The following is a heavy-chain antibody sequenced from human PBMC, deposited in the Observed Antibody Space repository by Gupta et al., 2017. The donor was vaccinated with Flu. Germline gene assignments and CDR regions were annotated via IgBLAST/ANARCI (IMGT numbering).Heavy chain of an antibody. J-gene: IGHJ6*03. CDR2: VSSTGRNV. CDR3: ARDRRDLVKGYYCYYLDV. Sequence: GKGLEWVAYVSSTGRNVYYADSVEGRFTVSRDNAKNSVFLHMHSLRVEDTGIYYCARDRRDLVKGYYCYYLDVWGKGATVTVSS. V-gene: IGHV3-11*01. D-gene: IGHD3-16*02.